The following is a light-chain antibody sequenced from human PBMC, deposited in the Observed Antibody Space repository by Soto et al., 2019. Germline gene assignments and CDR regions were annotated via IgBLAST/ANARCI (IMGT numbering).Light chain of an antibody. J-gene: IGLJ2*01. CDR3: GTWDSRLSADV. CDR1: SSDIGAYNF. CDR2: DVT. V-gene: IGLV2-11*01. Sequence: QSALTQPRSVSGSPGQSVTISCTGTSSDIGAYNFVSWYQQHPGKAPKLMIYDVTARPSGVPDRFSGSKSGTTASLTISGLQGEDEADYYCGTWDSRLSADVFGGGTKLTVL.